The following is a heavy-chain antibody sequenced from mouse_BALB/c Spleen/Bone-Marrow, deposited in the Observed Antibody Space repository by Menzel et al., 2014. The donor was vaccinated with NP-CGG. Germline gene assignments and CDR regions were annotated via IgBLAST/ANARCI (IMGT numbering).Heavy chain of an antibody. V-gene: IGHV1-9*01. J-gene: IGHJ1*01. CDR2: ILPGSGST. D-gene: IGHD2-3*01. Sequence: VQLQQSGAELMKPGASVKISCKATGYTFSSYWIGWVKQRPGHGLEWIGEILPGSGSTNYNEKFKGKATFTADTSSNTAYMQLSSLTSEDSAVYYCARRGGWLGYFDVWGAGTTVTVSS. CDR1: GYTFSSYW. CDR3: ARRGGWLGYFDV.